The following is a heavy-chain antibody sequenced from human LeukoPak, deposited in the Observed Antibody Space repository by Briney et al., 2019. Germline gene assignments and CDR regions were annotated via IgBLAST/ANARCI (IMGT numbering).Heavy chain of an antibody. J-gene: IGHJ6*02. CDR2: INPSGGST. CDR3: ARGTAVAGTDYGMDV. V-gene: IGHV1-46*01. Sequence: ASVKVSCKASGYTFTSYYMHWVRQAPGQGLEWMGIINPSGGSTSYAQKFQGRVTMTRDTSTSTVYMELSSLRSEDTAVYYCARGTAVAGTDYGMDVWGQGTTVTVSS. CDR1: GYTFTSYY. D-gene: IGHD6-19*01.